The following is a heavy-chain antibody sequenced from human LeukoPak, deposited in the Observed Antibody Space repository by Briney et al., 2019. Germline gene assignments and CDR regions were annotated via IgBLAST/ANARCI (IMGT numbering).Heavy chain of an antibody. J-gene: IGHJ4*02. CDR3: ARDHHLYSSSWYGGYYFDY. Sequence: GGSLRLSCAASGFTFSSYAMHWVRQAPGKGLEWVAVIWYDGSNKYYADSVKGRFTISRDNSKNTLYLQMNSLRAEDTAVYYCARDHHLYSSSWYGGYYFDYWGQGTLVTVSS. CDR1: GFTFSSYA. D-gene: IGHD6-13*01. CDR2: IWYDGSNK. V-gene: IGHV3-33*08.